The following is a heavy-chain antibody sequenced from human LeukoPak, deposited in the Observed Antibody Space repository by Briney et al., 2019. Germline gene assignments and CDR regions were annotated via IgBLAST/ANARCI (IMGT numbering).Heavy chain of an antibody. CDR2: IRYDGSNK. V-gene: IGHV3-30*02. D-gene: IGHD3-3*01. Sequence: GGSLRLSCAASGFTFSNYGMHWVRQAPGKGLEWVTFIRYDGSNKNYADSVKGRFTSSRDNSMNTLYLQMNSLRPEDTGVYYCAKGHPLTISGVAVKDWGQGTLVTVSS. CDR1: GFTFSNYG. CDR3: AKGHPLTISGVAVKD. J-gene: IGHJ4*02.